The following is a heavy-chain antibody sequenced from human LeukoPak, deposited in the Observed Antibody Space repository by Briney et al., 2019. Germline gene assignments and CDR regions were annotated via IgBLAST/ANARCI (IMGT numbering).Heavy chain of an antibody. J-gene: IGHJ4*02. CDR1: GFTFSNYA. Sequence: GGSLRLSCSASGFTFSNYAMTWVRQAPGKGLDWVAVISNTGGRTYYAQSVKGRFTISRDNDKNTLYLHLNSLRDIDTAMYYCVKSRESSIWYSLGDSWGQGTRVSVSA. CDR2: ISNTGGRT. V-gene: IGHV3-23*01. CDR3: VKSRESSIWYSLGDS. D-gene: IGHD6-13*01.